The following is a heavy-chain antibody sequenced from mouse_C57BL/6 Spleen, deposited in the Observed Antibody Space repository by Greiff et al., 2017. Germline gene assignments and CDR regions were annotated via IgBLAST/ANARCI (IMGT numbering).Heavy chain of an antibody. CDR1: GYTFPSYG. D-gene: IGHD1-1*02. J-gene: IGHJ2*01. Sequence: QVQLQQSGAELARPGASVKLSCKASGYTFPSYGISWVKQRTGQGLEWIGEIYPRSGNTYYNEKFKGKATLTADKSSSTAYMERRSLTSEDSAVYFCARRVAERVYYFDYWGQGTTLTVSS. CDR3: ARRVAERVYYFDY. CDR2: IYPRSGNT. V-gene: IGHV1-81*01.